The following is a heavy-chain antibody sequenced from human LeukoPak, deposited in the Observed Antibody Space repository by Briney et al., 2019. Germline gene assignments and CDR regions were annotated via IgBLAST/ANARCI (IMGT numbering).Heavy chain of an antibody. CDR2: ISYDGSNK. CDR1: GFTFSSYA. V-gene: IGHV3-30*04. D-gene: IGHD2-15*01. J-gene: IGHJ4*02. CDR3: ARDSGAGHVVVVAAYFDY. Sequence: SGGSLRLSCAASGFTFSSYAMHWVRQAPGKGLEWVAVISYDGSNKYYADSVKGRFTISRDNSKNTLYLQMNSLRAEDTAVYYCARDSGAGHVVVVAAYFDYWGQGTLVTVSS.